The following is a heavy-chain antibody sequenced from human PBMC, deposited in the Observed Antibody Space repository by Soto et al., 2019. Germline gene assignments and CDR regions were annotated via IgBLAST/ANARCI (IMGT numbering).Heavy chain of an antibody. CDR3: ATSPMVRVYYFDY. V-gene: IGHV3-33*03. CDR2: IKYDGSNK. Sequence: VGSLRLSCAASGFTFSSYWMHWFRQAPGKGLVWVALIKYDGSNKYYADSVKGRFTISRDNSKNTLYLQMNSLRAEDTAVYYCATSPMVRVYYFDYWGQGTLVTVSS. CDR1: GFTFSSYW. J-gene: IGHJ4*02. D-gene: IGHD3-10*01.